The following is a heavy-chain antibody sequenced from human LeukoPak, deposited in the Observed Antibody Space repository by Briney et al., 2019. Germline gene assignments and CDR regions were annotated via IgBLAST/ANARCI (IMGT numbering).Heavy chain of an antibody. D-gene: IGHD1-26*01. J-gene: IGHJ3*02. CDR3: ARDPRLVGAQDEGDAFDI. CDR1: GYTFSDYY. Sequence: GASVKVSCKTSGYTFSDYYMHWVRQAPGQGLEWMGWINPNSGGTNYAQKFQGWVTMTRDTSISTAYMGLSRLRSDDTAIYYCARDPRLVGAQDEGDAFDIWGQGTMVTVSS. V-gene: IGHV1-2*04. CDR2: INPNSGGT.